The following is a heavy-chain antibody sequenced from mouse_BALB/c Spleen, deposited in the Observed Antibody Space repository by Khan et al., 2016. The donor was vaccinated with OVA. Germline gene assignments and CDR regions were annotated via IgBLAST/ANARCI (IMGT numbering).Heavy chain of an antibody. CDR1: GFTFSNYS. J-gene: IGHJ3*01. D-gene: IGHD4-1*01. CDR2: ISSVGDYT. Sequence: EVELVESGGDLVKPGGSLKLSCAASGFTFSNYSMSWVRQTPDKRLEWVTTISSVGDYTYYPDSVKGRFTISRDNAKNTLYLQMSSLKSEDTAMYYWASHLTGSFVYWGQGTLVTVSA. CDR3: ASHLTGSFVY. V-gene: IGHV5-6*01.